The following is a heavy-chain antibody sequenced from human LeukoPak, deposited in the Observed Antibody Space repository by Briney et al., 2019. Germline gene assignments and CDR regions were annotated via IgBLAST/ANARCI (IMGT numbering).Heavy chain of an antibody. D-gene: IGHD3-10*01. CDR3: ARGILLLWFGESEYYFDY. CDR2: ISSSSSYI. CDR1: GFTFSSYS. V-gene: IGHV3-21*04. Sequence: PGGSLRLSCAASGFTFSSYSMNWVRQAPGKGLEWVSSISSSSSYIYYADSVKGRFTISRDNAKNSLYLQMNSLRADDTAVYYCARGILLLWFGESEYYFDYWGQGTLVTVSS. J-gene: IGHJ4*02.